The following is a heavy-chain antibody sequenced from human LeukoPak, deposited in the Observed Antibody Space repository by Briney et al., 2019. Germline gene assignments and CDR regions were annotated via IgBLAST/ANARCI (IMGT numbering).Heavy chain of an antibody. Sequence: ASVKVSCKASGGTFSSYAISWVRQAPGQGLEWMGIINPSGGSTSYAQKFQGRVTMTRDTSTSTVYMELSSLRSEDTAVYYCAREGIAVAAPGAYWGQGTLVTVSS. V-gene: IGHV1-46*01. J-gene: IGHJ4*02. D-gene: IGHD6-19*01. CDR1: GGTFSSYA. CDR3: AREGIAVAAPGAY. CDR2: INPSGGST.